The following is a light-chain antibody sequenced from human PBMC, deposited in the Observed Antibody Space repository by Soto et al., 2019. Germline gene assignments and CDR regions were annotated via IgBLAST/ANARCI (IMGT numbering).Light chain of an antibody. CDR2: DAS. CDR1: QSVSSSY. V-gene: IGKV3D-20*02. J-gene: IGKJ5*01. Sequence: EIVLTQSPGTLSLSPWERATLSCRASQSVSSSYLAWYQQKPGQAPRLLIYDASNRATGIPARFSGSGSGTDFTLTISGLEPEDFAVYYCQVRSNWPPSITFGQGTRLEIK. CDR3: QVRSNWPPSIT.